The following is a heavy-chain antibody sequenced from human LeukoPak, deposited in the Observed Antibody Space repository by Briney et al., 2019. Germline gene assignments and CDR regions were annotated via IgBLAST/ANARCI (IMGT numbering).Heavy chain of an antibody. J-gene: IGHJ6*02. CDR3: ASSNYYDSSGYYYYYGMDV. Sequence: PGGSLRLSCEVSGFTFSSYSMNWVRQAPGKGLEWVSSIRSSSSYIYYADSVKGRFTISRDNAKTSLYLQMNSLRAEDTAVYYCASSNYYDSSGYYYYYGMDVWGQGTTVTVSS. CDR1: GFTFSSYS. CDR2: IRSSSSYI. V-gene: IGHV3-21*01. D-gene: IGHD3-22*01.